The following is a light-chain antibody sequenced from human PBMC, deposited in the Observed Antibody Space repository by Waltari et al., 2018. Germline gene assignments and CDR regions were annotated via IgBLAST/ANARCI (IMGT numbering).Light chain of an antibody. CDR2: AAS. J-gene: IGKJ2*02. CDR3: QQYEGLPRT. Sequence: DIQMTPSPSSLSASVGDRVTITCQASHHMYNYLNWYQQKPGKAPKLLIYAASNLQTGVPSRFSGGGSGTDFTCVIINRQTEEIATYFCQQYEGLPRTFGQGTKLGMK. CDR1: HHMYNY. V-gene: IGKV1-33*01.